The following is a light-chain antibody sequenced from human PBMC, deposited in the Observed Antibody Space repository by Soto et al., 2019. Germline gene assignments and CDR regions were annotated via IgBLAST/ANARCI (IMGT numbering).Light chain of an antibody. CDR3: QQYGSSPTT. J-gene: IGKJ1*01. CDR2: DVS. Sequence: EVVLTQSPGILSLSPGERATLSCRASQSVSSSLLAWFQQKPGQAPRLLMYDVSSRATGIPDRFSGSGSATDFTLTISRLEPEDFAVYYCQQYGSSPTTFGQGTKVDIK. V-gene: IGKV3-20*01. CDR1: QSVSSSL.